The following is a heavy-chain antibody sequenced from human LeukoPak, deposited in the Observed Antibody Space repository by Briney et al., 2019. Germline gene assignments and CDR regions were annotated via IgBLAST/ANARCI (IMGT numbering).Heavy chain of an antibody. Sequence: SVKVSCKASGYTFTGYYMHWVRQPPGQGLEWMGWINPKSGGTNYVQKFQGRVTMTRDTSIHTAYMELSRLRSDDTAVYSCAREEYGFETWGEGDLVTVSS. CDR2: INPKSGGT. CDR1: GYTFTGYY. D-gene: IGHD2-2*01. CDR3: AREEYGFET. V-gene: IGHV1-2*02. J-gene: IGHJ5*02.